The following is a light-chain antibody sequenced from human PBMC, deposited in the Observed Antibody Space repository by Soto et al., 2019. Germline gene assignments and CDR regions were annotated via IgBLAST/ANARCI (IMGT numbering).Light chain of an antibody. CDR3: RSYNTARPT. CDR2: AAS. Sequence: DIQMTQSPSSLSASLGDRVAITRRASQAISNSLAWYQQKPGKPPQRLIYAASTLQSGVPSRFSGSGSCTDVTLTISGLQPEELATYYCRSYNTARPTFGQGTRLEIK. V-gene: IGKV1-27*01. J-gene: IGKJ5*01. CDR1: QAISNS.